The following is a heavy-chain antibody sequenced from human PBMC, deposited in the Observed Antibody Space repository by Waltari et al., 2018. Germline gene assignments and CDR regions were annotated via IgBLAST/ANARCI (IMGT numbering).Heavy chain of an antibody. CDR3: ARKTGWPPQIDY. Sequence: QVQLQESGPGLVKPSQTLSLTCTVSGGSIRRGGYYWRWIRQHPGKGLEWIGYIYYSGSTYYNPSLKSRVTISVDTSKNQFSLKLSSVTAADTAVYYCARKTGWPPQIDYWGQGTLVTVSS. CDR2: IYYSGST. V-gene: IGHV4-31*03. CDR1: GGSIRRGGYY. J-gene: IGHJ4*02. D-gene: IGHD3-9*01.